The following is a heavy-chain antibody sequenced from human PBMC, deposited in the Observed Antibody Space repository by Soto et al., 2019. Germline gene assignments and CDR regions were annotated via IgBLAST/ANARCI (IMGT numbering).Heavy chain of an antibody. CDR3: ETSTVTSGY. J-gene: IGHJ4*02. Sequence: QVQLQESGPGLVKPSQTLSLTCTVSGGSISSGGYYWSWIRQHPGKGLEWIGYIYYSGSTYYNPSLKSRASISVVTSKNQFSLKLSSVTASVTAAYSCETSTVTSGYWGQGTLVTVSS. D-gene: IGHD4-17*01. CDR1: GGSISSGGYY. V-gene: IGHV4-31*03. CDR2: IYYSGST.